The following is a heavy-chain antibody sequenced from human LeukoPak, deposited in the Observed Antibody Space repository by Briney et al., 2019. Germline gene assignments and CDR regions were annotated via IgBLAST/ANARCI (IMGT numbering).Heavy chain of an antibody. CDR1: GGTFSSYA. Sequence: SVKVSCKASGGTFSSYAISWARQAPGQGLEWMGGIIPIFGTANYAQKFQGRVTITADESTSTAYMELSSLRSEDTAVYYCAREVRIVGATVFDYWGQGTLVTVSS. CDR3: AREVRIVGATVFDY. D-gene: IGHD1-26*01. V-gene: IGHV1-69*13. CDR2: IIPIFGTA. J-gene: IGHJ4*02.